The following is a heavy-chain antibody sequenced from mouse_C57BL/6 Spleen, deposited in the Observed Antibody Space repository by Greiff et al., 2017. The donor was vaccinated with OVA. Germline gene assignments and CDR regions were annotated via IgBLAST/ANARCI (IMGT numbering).Heavy chain of an antibody. D-gene: IGHD1-1*01. CDR2: INPNNGGT. V-gene: IGHV1-26*01. Sequence: EVQLQQSGPELVKPGASVKISCKASGYTFTDYYMNWVKQSHGKSLEWIGDINPNNGGTSYNQKFKGKATLTVDKSSSTAYMELRSLTSEDSAVYYCANYGSSYAWFAYWGQGTLVTVSA. CDR3: ANYGSSYAWFAY. CDR1: GYTFTDYY. J-gene: IGHJ3*01.